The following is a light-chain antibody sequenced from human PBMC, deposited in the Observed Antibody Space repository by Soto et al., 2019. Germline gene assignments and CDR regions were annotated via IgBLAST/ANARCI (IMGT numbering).Light chain of an antibody. CDR1: ESVSSIY. J-gene: IGKJ1*01. CDR2: GAS. Sequence: DTGLTQSPGTLSLSPGERATLPCRASESVSSIYVAWYQQKPGQAPTLLIYGASTRATGIPDRFSGSGSGTDFTLTIDRLEPEDFAVYYCQQSLNPKTFGQGTKVDI. V-gene: IGKV3-20*01. CDR3: QQSLNPKT.